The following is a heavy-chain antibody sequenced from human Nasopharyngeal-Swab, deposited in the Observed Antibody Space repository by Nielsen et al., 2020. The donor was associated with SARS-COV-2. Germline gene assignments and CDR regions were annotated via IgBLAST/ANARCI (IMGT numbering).Heavy chain of an antibody. Sequence: ASVKVSCKASGYTFTSYDINWVRQATGQGLEWMGWMNPNSGNTGYAQKFQGRVTMTRNTSISTAYMELSSLRSGDTAVYYCARVSPLPYSSSWYYFDYWGQGALVTVSS. V-gene: IGHV1-8*01. CDR2: MNPNSGNT. CDR3: ARVSPLPYSSSWYYFDY. J-gene: IGHJ4*02. CDR1: GYTFTSYD. D-gene: IGHD6-13*01.